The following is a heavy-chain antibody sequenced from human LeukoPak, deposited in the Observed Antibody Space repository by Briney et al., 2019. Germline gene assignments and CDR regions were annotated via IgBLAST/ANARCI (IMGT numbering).Heavy chain of an antibody. CDR2: ISSSSSYI. Sequence: GGSLRLSCAASGFTFSSYSMNWVRQAPGKGLEWVSSISSSSSYIYYADSVKGRFTISRDNAKNSLYLQMNSLRAEDTALYYCAREKRTRGEPHFDYWGQGTLVTVSS. CDR1: GFTFSSYS. CDR3: AREKRTRGEPHFDY. J-gene: IGHJ4*02. V-gene: IGHV3-21*04. D-gene: IGHD3-16*01.